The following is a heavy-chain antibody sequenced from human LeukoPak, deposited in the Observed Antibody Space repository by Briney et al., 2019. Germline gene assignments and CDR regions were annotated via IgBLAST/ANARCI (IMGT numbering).Heavy chain of an antibody. CDR3: ARDHSDIVVVPAAMGY. Sequence: ASAKVSCKASGYTFTSYGISWVRQAPGQGLEWMGWISAYNGNTNYAQKLQGRVTMTTDTSTSTAYMELRSLRSDDTAVYYCARDHSDIVVVPAAMGYWGQGTLVTVSS. D-gene: IGHD2-2*01. V-gene: IGHV1-18*01. J-gene: IGHJ4*02. CDR2: ISAYNGNT. CDR1: GYTFTSYG.